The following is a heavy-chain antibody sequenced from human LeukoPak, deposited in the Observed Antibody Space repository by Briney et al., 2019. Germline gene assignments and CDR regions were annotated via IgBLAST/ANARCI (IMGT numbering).Heavy chain of an antibody. V-gene: IGHV4-59*01. CDR2: MSNNGAT. D-gene: IGHD3-10*01. CDR3: ARRLKYYYGSGSYPEPSTGFDP. CDR1: GGSISGFY. J-gene: IGHJ5*02. Sequence: PSETLSLTCTVSGGSISGFYWSWIRQPPGKGLEWIGYMSNNGATTYNPSLKSRVTISIDMSNNHFSLTLKSVTAADTAVYYCARRLKYYYGSGSYPEPSTGFDPWGQGTLVTVSS.